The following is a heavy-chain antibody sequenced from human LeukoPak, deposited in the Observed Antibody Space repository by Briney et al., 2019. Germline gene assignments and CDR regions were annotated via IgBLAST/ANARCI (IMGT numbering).Heavy chain of an antibody. CDR1: GYTFTGYY. V-gene: IGHV1-2*02. CDR2: INPNSGGT. Sequence: ASVKVSCXASGYTFTGYYIHWVRQAPGQGLEWMGWINPNSGGTNYAQKFQGRVTMTRDTSISTAYMELSRLRSDDTAVYYCAREGGGDTAGYYMDVWGKGTTVTVSS. D-gene: IGHD2-21*01. CDR3: AREGGGDTAGYYMDV. J-gene: IGHJ6*03.